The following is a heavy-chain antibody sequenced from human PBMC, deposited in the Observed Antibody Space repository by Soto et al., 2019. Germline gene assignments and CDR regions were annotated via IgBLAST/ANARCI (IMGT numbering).Heavy chain of an antibody. V-gene: IGHV3-23*01. CDR1: GFNTRFYS. Sequence: PGGSLRLSCTASGFNTRFYSMSWVCQTPWKGLEWVAALSRSGGATYYADSVRGRFTISRDASKDTLFLQMRNLRAEDTAIYYCAKGEMSTIRNSFDPWGQGTLVTVSS. J-gene: IGHJ5*02. CDR2: LSRSGGAT. D-gene: IGHD1-1*01. CDR3: AKGEMSTIRNSFDP.